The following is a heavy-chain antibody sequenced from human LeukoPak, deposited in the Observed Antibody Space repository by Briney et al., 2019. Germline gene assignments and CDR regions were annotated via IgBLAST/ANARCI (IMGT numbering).Heavy chain of an antibody. CDR1: GDSISSYY. Sequence: SETLSLTCTVSGDSISSYYWSWIRQPAGKGLEWIGRIYASGSTNYNPSLKSRVTMSVDTSKNLFSLNLTSVTAADTAVYYCARDRYYYGSGSYYFDYWGQGTLVTVSS. CDR2: IYASGST. D-gene: IGHD3-10*01. CDR3: ARDRYYYGSGSYYFDY. J-gene: IGHJ4*02. V-gene: IGHV4-4*07.